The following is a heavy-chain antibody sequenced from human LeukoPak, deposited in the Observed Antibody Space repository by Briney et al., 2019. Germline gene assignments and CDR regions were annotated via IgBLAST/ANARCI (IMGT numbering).Heavy chain of an antibody. Sequence: GGSLRLSCAASGFTFSSYSMNWVRQAPGKGLEWVSSISSSSSYIYYADSVKGRFTISRDNSKNTLYLQMNSLRAEDTAVYYCAKDGYCSGGSCYDYYGMDVWGQGTTVTVSS. CDR1: GFTFSSYS. CDR3: AKDGYCSGGSCYDYYGMDV. CDR2: ISSSSSYI. D-gene: IGHD2-15*01. V-gene: IGHV3-21*04. J-gene: IGHJ6*02.